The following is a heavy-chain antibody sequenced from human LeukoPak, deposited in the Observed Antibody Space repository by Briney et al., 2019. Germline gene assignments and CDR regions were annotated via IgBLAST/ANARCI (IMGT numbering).Heavy chain of an antibody. CDR1: GFVFRNYG. D-gene: IGHD1-1*01. J-gene: IGHJ3*02. CDR3: ARATTGTTGAFDI. CDR2: IWYDGSNK. V-gene: IGHV3-33*01. Sequence: GGSLRLSCAASGFVFRNYGMHWVRQAPGKGLEWVAVIWYDGSNKYYADSVKGRFTISRDNSKNTLYLQMSSLRAEDTAVYYCARATTGTTGAFDIWGQGTMVTVSS.